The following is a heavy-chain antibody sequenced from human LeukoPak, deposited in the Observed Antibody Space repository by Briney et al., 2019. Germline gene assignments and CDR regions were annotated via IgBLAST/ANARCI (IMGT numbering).Heavy chain of an antibody. CDR3: AKESPHFDY. CDR2: ISGSGDTT. CDR1: GFTFTSYA. J-gene: IGHJ4*02. Sequence: GGSLRLSCAASGFTFTSYAMSWVRQAPGKGLAWVSTISGSGDTTYCADSVKGRFTISRDNSKNTPYLQMNSLRAEDTAIYYCAKESPHFDYWGQGTLVTVSS. V-gene: IGHV3-23*01.